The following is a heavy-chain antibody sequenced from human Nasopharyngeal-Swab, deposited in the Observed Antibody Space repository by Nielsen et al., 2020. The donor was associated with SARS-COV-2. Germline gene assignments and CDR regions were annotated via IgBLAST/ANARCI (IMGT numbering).Heavy chain of an antibody. Sequence: GGSLRLSCAASGFTFSDYTMNWVRQAPGQGLEWVSSISSNGSYMYYTDSVKGRFTMSRDNAKNSLYLQMNSLRAEDTAVYYCASDSRYWGQGTLVTVSS. V-gene: IGHV3-21*01. CDR3: ASDSRY. D-gene: IGHD2-2*01. CDR1: GFTFSDYT. J-gene: IGHJ4*02. CDR2: ISSNGSYM.